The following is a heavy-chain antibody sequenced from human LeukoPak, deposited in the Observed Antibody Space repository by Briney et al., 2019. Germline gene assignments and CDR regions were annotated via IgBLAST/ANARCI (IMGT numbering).Heavy chain of an antibody. Sequence: ASVKVSCKASGYTFTSYDINWVRQATGQGLEWMGWMNPNSGNTGYAQKFQGRVTMTRNTSISTAYMELSSLRSEDTAVYYCATYGLRYFDWLPSRSDYFDYWGQGTLVTVSS. J-gene: IGHJ4*02. D-gene: IGHD3-9*01. CDR1: GYTFTSYD. CDR3: ATYGLRYFDWLPSRSDYFDY. V-gene: IGHV1-8*01. CDR2: MNPNSGNT.